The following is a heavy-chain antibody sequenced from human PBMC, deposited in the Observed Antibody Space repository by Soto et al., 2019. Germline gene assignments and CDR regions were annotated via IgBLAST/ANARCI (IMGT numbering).Heavy chain of an antibody. CDR3: AKDWTMVRGVPYDY. CDR2: ISGSGGST. V-gene: IGHV3-23*01. J-gene: IGHJ4*02. CDR1: GFTFSSYA. D-gene: IGHD3-10*01. Sequence: PGGSLRLSCAASGFTFSSYAMSWVRQAPGKGLEWVSAISGSGGSTYYADSVKGRFTISRDNSKNTLYLQMNSLRAEDTAVYYCAKDWTMVRGVPYDYWGQGTLVTVSS.